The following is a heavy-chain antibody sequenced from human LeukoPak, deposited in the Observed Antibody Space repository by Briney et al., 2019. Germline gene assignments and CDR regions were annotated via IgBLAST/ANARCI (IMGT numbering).Heavy chain of an antibody. Sequence: SETLSLTCAVSGGSFSGYYWSWLRQPPGKGLEWIGEINHSGGTNYNPSLKSRVTISVDTSKNQFSLKLSSVTAADTAVYYCARGRSWYGDSYFDYWGQGTLVTVSS. V-gene: IGHV4-34*01. D-gene: IGHD4-17*01. CDR1: GGSFSGYY. J-gene: IGHJ4*02. CDR3: ARGRSWYGDSYFDY. CDR2: INHSGGT.